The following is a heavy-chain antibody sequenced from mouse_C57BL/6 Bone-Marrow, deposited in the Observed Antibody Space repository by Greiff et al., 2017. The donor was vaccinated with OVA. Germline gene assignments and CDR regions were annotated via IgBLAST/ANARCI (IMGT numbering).Heavy chain of an antibody. V-gene: IGHV1-15*01. J-gene: IGHJ2*01. CDR1: GYTFTDYE. CDR3: TRSGLLRSYFDY. Sequence: VQLVESGAELVRPGASVTLSCKASGYTFTDYEMHWVKQTPVHGLEWIGAIDPETGGTAYNQKFKGKAILTADKSSSTAYMELRSLTSEDSAVYDCTRSGLLRSYFDYWGQGTTLTVSS. CDR2: IDPETGGT. D-gene: IGHD1-1*01.